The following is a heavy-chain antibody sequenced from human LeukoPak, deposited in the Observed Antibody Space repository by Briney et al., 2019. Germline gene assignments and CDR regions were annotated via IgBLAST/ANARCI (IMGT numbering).Heavy chain of an antibody. V-gene: IGHV4-59*08. Sequence: SQTLSLTCTVSGGSFSGHHWTWIRQPPGTGLEWIGYFYDSGDFNYNPSLKSRVTIWMDMSNNQFSLTMSSVTAADTAMYYCARLLRPGGRKGDAFDIWGQGTLVTVSS. CDR2: FYDSGDF. J-gene: IGHJ3*02. D-gene: IGHD1-26*01. CDR3: ARLLRPGGRKGDAFDI. CDR1: GGSFSGHH.